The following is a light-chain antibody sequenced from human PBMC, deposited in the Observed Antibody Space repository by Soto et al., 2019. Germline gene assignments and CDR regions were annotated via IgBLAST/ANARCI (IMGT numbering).Light chain of an antibody. CDR3: QQYNSYPT. J-gene: IGKJ1*01. CDR2: KAS. Sequence: MPQPPSTLLACVGDRVTITCRASQSISSWLAWYQQKPGKAPKLLIYKASSLESGVPSRFSGSGSGTEFTLTISSLQPDDFATYYCQQYNSYPTFGQGTKV. V-gene: IGKV1-5*03. CDR1: QSISSW.